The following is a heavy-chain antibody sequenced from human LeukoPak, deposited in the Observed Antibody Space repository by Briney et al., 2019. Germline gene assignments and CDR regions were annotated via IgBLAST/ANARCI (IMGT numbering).Heavy chain of an antibody. CDR2: ISGSGGST. D-gene: IGHD3-10*01. Sequence: GSLRLSCAASGFTFSSYAMSWVRQAPGKGLEWVSAISGSGGSTYYADSVKGRFTISRDNSKNTLYLQMNSLRAEDTAVYYCAKVLLWFGEPVAENAFDIWGQGTMVTVSS. V-gene: IGHV3-23*01. J-gene: IGHJ3*02. CDR3: AKVLLWFGEPVAENAFDI. CDR1: GFTFSSYA.